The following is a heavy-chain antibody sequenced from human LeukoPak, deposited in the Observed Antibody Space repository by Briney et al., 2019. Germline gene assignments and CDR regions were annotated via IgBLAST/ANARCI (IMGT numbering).Heavy chain of an antibody. V-gene: IGHV3-21*01. CDR3: ARDQGYCSGGSCLGMDV. D-gene: IGHD2-15*01. CDR1: GFTFSSYS. J-gene: IGHJ6*04. Sequence: GGSLRLSCAASGFTFSSYSMNWVRQAPGKGLEWVSSISSSSSYIYYADSVKGRFTISRDNAKNSLYLQMNSLRAEDTAVYYCARDQGYCSGGSCLGMDVWGKGTTATVSS. CDR2: ISSSSSYI.